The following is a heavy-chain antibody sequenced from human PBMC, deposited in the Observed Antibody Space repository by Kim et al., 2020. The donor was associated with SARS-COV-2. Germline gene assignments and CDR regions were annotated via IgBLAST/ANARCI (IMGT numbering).Heavy chain of an antibody. Sequence: SETLSLTCTVSRGSVSSGRYYWSWIRQPPGKGLEWIGYIYYSGNSNYNPSLKSRVTISVDTSKNQFSLKLSSVTAADTAVYYCARDHIVEKYFDIWGRGTLVTVSS. V-gene: IGHV4-61*01. D-gene: IGHD2-21*01. CDR3: ARDHIVEKYFDI. J-gene: IGHJ2*01. CDR1: RGSVSSGRYY. CDR2: IYYSGNS.